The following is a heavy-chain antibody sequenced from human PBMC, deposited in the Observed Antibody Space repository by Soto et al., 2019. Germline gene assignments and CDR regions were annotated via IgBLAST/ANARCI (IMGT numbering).Heavy chain of an antibody. J-gene: IGHJ5*01. V-gene: IGHV3-72*01. CDR2: IRNKANSYTT. CDR1: GFTFSDHY. CDR3: TRAQYGGNRWFDS. Sequence: GGSLRLSCAASGFTFSDHYMDWVRQAPGKGPEWVGRIRNKANSYTTEYAASVKGRFAISRDDSMNSLYLQMNSLQIEDTALYYCTRAQYGGNRWFDSWGRGTLVT. D-gene: IGHD2-15*01.